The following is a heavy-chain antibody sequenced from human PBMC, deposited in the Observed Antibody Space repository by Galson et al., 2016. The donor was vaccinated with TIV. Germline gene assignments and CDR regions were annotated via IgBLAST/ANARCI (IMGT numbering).Heavy chain of an antibody. D-gene: IGHD7-27*01. J-gene: IGHJ3*02. Sequence: ETLSLTCTVSSDSIINYYLSWIRQPPGKGLEWIAYISDSGASNKNPSLESRVTISMDTSKKQTSLKLRSVTAADTAVYYCARDLGLSAFDIWGQGTMVTVSS. CDR2: ISDSGAS. CDR1: SDSIINYY. CDR3: ARDLGLSAFDI. V-gene: IGHV4-59*01.